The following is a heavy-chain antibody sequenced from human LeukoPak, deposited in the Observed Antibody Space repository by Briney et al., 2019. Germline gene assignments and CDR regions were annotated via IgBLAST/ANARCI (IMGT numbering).Heavy chain of an antibody. Sequence: PGGSLRLSCAASGFTFSSYAMSWVRQAPGKGLEWVSAISGSGGSTYYADSVKGRFTISRDNSKNTLCLQMNSLRAEDTAVYYCAKVCDFWSGYINWFDPWGQGTLVTVSS. V-gene: IGHV3-23*01. CDR3: AKVCDFWSGYINWFDP. CDR2: ISGSGGST. J-gene: IGHJ5*02. CDR1: GFTFSSYA. D-gene: IGHD3-3*01.